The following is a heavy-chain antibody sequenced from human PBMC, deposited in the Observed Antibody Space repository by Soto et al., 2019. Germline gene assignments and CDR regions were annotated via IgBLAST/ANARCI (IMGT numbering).Heavy chain of an antibody. CDR3: ARASRRFLEWSPTTYYGMDV. D-gene: IGHD3-3*01. Sequence: PGGSLRLSCAASGFTFSSYGMHWVRQAPGKGLEGVAVIWYDGSNKYYADSVKGRFTISRDNAKNTLYLQMNSLTAEDTAVYYCARASRRFLEWSPTTYYGMDVWGQGTTVHVSS. CDR1: GFTFSSYG. J-gene: IGHJ6*02. V-gene: IGHV3-33*01. CDR2: IWYDGSNK.